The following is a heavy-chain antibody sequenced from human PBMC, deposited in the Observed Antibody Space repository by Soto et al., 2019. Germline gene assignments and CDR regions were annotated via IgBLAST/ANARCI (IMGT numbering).Heavy chain of an antibody. Sequence: HLVASGGGLVQPEGSLRLSCAASGFSFTDARMNWVRQTPGKGLEWVGRIKNRANGGTTMYAAPVRDRFTIARDDSKNTVYLEMKSLKTEDTAIYYCTRRPNAGETGVDPLGYWGQGTLVTVS. J-gene: IGHJ4*02. V-gene: IGHV3-15*06. CDR1: GFSFTDAR. CDR3: TRRPNAGETGVDPLGY. CDR2: IKNRANGGTT. D-gene: IGHD3-16*01.